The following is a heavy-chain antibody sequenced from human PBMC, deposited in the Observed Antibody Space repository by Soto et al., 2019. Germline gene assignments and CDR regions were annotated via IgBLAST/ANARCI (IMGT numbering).Heavy chain of an antibody. CDR1: GGTFSSYS. J-gene: IGHJ4*02. Sequence: QVQLVQSGAEVKKPGSSVKVSCKASGGTFSSYSISWVRQAPGQGLEWMGRIIPILGLANYAQKFQGRVTITADQSTSTVYMDLSSLRSEDTAVYYWASPMNCSGGSCYFSYFDYWGQGTLVTVSS. V-gene: IGHV1-69*02. CDR3: ASPMNCSGGSCYFSYFDY. D-gene: IGHD2-15*01. CDR2: IIPILGLA.